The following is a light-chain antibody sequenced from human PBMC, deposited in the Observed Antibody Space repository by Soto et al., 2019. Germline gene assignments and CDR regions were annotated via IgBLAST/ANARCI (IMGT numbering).Light chain of an antibody. CDR1: SSDVGAYNY. CDR3: SSYTPSRNLV. J-gene: IGLJ2*01. CDR2: EVT. Sequence: QSALTQPASMSGSLGQSITISCSGSSSDVGAYNYVAWYQQHPDKAPNLLIYEVTYRPSGVSNRFSGSKSGTTAYLSISGLQSEDEADYYCSSYTPSRNLVFGGGTKLTLL. V-gene: IGLV2-14*01.